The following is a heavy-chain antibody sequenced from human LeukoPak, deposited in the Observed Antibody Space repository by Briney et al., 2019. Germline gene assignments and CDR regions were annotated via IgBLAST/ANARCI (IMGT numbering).Heavy chain of an antibody. CDR2: VYYRGNT. Sequence: SETLSLTCTVSDDSISPYYWSWIRQPPGKGLEWIGFVYYRGNTNYNPSLKSRVTISVDTSKNQFSLKLNSVTAADTAVYYCTRDVVSWILDYWGQGTLVTVSS. D-gene: IGHD2-21*01. V-gene: IGHV4-59*01. CDR3: TRDVVSWILDY. CDR1: DDSISPYY. J-gene: IGHJ4*02.